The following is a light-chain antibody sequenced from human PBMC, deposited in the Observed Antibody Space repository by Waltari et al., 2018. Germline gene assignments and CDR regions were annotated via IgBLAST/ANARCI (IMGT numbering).Light chain of an antibody. CDR3: QSYDGSLTGVI. V-gene: IGLV1-40*01. CDR2: GDI. J-gene: IGLJ2*01. CDR1: SSNIGAGYD. Sequence: QSVLTQPPSVSGAPGQRVIISCTGSSSNIGAGYDVHWYQQIPGTAPKLLIFGDINRPSGVPDRFSGSKSGTSASLGITGLQADDEADYYCQSYDGSLTGVIFGGGTKLTVL.